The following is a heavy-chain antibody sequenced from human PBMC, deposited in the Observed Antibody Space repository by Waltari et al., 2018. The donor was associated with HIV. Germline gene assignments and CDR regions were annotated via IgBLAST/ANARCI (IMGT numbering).Heavy chain of an antibody. CDR3: ARHGHGAAAYYYYGMDV. CDR1: GGSISSSSYY. V-gene: IGHV4-39*01. D-gene: IGHD6-13*01. Sequence: QLQLQESGPGLVKSSETLSLTCTVSGGSISSSSYYLGWLRQPPGKGLEWIGSIHYSGSTYYNPSLKSRFTISVDTSKNQFSLKLSSVTAADTAVYYCARHGHGAAAYYYYGMDVWGQGTTVTVSS. CDR2: IHYSGST. J-gene: IGHJ6*02.